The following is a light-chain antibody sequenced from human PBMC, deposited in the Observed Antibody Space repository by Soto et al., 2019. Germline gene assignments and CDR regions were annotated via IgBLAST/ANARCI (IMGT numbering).Light chain of an antibody. CDR3: QQRGRA. J-gene: IGKJ1*01. CDR1: QSVSSY. CDR2: DAS. V-gene: IGKV3-11*01. Sequence: EIVLTQSPATLSLSPGERATLSCRASQSVSSYLAWYQQKPGQAPRLLIYDASNRATGIPARFSGSGAGTDFTLTISSLEPEAFAVYYCQQRGRAFGQGTKVEIK.